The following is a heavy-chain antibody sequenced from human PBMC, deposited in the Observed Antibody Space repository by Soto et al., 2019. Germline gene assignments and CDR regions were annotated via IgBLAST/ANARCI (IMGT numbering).Heavy chain of an antibody. V-gene: IGHV1-69*01. CDR2: FIPIFGTS. J-gene: IGHJ6*02. D-gene: IGHD3-22*01. Sequence: QVQLEQSGAEVKKPGSSVKVSCKASGGTFRSHAIAWVRQAPGQGLEWMGDFIPIFGTSNYAQKFQGRISITADESRTTAYMELSTVTDEDTATYYCAREEGYYDSSGLEYYHGMDVWGQGTTLTVSS. CDR1: GGTFRSHA. CDR3: AREEGYYDSSGLEYYHGMDV.